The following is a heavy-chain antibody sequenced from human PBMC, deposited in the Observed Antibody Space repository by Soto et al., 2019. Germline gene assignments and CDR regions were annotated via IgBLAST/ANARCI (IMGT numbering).Heavy chain of an antibody. CDR2: IYYSGST. J-gene: IGHJ4*02. V-gene: IGHV4-39*01. D-gene: IGHD6-13*01. Sequence: SETLSLTCTVSGGSISSSSYYWGWIRQPPGKGLEWIGSIYYSGSTYYNPSLKSRVTISVDTSKNQFSLKLSSVTAADTAVYYCAREAIAEAGTDYWGQGTRVTVS. CDR1: GGSISSSSYY. CDR3: AREAIAEAGTDY.